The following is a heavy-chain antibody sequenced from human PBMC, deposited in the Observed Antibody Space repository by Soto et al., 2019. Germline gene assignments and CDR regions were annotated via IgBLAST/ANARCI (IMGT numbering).Heavy chain of an antibody. CDR3: ARDLGSLKIVRAY. CDR2: IWHDGSKE. J-gene: IGHJ4*02. CDR1: GFTFSIYG. V-gene: IGHV3-33*01. Sequence: PGGSLRLSCAASGFTFSIYGFHWVRQASGKGLEWVAVIWHDGSKEYYVDSVKGRFTISRDNAKNSLYLQMNSLRAEDTAVYYCARDLGSLKIVRAYWGQGTLVTVSS. D-gene: IGHD3-16*02.